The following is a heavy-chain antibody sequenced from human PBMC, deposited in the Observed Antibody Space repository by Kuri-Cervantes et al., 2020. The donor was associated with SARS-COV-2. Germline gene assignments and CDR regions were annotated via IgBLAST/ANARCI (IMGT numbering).Heavy chain of an antibody. V-gene: IGHV3-74*01. CDR2: INPDGSYT. D-gene: IGHD1-1*01. J-gene: IGHJ4*02. CDR3: VRDGDHWNFDY. CDR1: GFTFSGHW. Sequence: WGSLSLSCAASGFTFSGHWIHWVRQAPGKGLVWVSRINPDGSYTNNAASVKGRFTLSRDNDKNMLFLQMNSLRAEDTAVYYCVRDGDHWNFDYWGQGTLVTVSS.